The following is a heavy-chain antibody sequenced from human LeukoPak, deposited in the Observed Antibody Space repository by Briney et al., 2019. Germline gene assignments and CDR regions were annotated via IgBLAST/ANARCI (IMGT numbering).Heavy chain of an antibody. CDR2: VSSGSSYI. CDR3: AKSVLAYYYDSSGLGHFDY. J-gene: IGHJ4*02. CDR1: GFTFSSYN. Sequence: GGSLRLSCAASGFTFSSYNMNWVRQAPGKGLEWVSSVSSGSSYIYYADSVKGRFTISRDNAKNSLYLQMNSLRADDTAVYYCAKSVLAYYYDSSGLGHFDYWGQGTLVTVSS. V-gene: IGHV3-21*01. D-gene: IGHD3-22*01.